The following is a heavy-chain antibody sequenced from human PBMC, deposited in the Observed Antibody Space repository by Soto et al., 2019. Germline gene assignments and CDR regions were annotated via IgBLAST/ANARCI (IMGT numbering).Heavy chain of an antibody. D-gene: IGHD3-22*01. V-gene: IGHV1-2*02. J-gene: IGHJ4*02. CDR2: INPNSGDT. Sequence: ASVKVSCKTSGYIFTAYSMHWVRQAPGQGLEWMGWINPNSGDTKYAQKFQGRVTMTRDMSISTAYMELRRLTSDDTAVYYCARVRTYYDSSGSLDYWGQGTLVTVSS. CDR1: GYIFTAYS. CDR3: ARVRTYYDSSGSLDY.